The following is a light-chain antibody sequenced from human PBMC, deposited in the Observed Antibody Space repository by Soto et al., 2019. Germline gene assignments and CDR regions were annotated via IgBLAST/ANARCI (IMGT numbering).Light chain of an antibody. J-gene: IGKJ4*01. V-gene: IGKV3-15*01. CDR2: GAS. CDR1: QSVSGN. Sequence: EIVMTQSPATLSVSPGERATLSCRASQSVSGNLAWYQQRPGQAPRLLIYGASTRATGIPARFSGSGSGTEFTLTISSLQSEDVAVYYCQQYNNWPPLTFGGGTKVESK. CDR3: QQYNNWPPLT.